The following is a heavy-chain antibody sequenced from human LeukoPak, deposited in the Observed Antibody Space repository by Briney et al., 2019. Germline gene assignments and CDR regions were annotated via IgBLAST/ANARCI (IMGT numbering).Heavy chain of an antibody. D-gene: IGHD1-1*01. Sequence: SRTLSLPCAISGDSVSSNSAAWSWIRQSPSSGLEWLGRTYYRSKWYNDYALSVKSRITINPDTSKNQFSLQLNSVTPEDTAVYYCARERTGFDPWGQGTLVTVSS. CDR1: GDSVSSNSAA. CDR2: TYYRSKWYN. J-gene: IGHJ5*02. CDR3: ARERTGFDP. V-gene: IGHV6-1*01.